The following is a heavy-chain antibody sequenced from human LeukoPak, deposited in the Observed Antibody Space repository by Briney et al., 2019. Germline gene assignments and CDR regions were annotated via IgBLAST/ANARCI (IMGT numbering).Heavy chain of an antibody. D-gene: IGHD6-19*01. Sequence: GGSLRLSCAASGVTFSSYAMNWVRQAPGKGREGGSHISASGGRAYYADSGKGRFTISRDNSKNPLYLQMNSLRADDTAVYHCAKDLGSVCYGGWDYWGQGTLVTVSS. V-gene: IGHV3-23*01. CDR3: AKDLGSVCYGGWDY. CDR2: ISASGGRA. J-gene: IGHJ4*02. CDR1: GVTFSSYA.